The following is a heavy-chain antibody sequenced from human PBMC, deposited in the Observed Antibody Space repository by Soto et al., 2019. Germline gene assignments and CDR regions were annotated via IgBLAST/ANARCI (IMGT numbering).Heavy chain of an antibody. V-gene: IGHV3-9*01. CDR3: DIPGWP. J-gene: IGHJ5*02. Sequence: EVQLVESGGGLVQPGRSLRLSCAASGFTFDDYAMHWVRQAPGKGLEWVSGISWNSGSIGYADSVKGRFTISRDNAKNSLYLQMNSLRAEDTALYYCDIPGWPWGQGTLVTVSS. CDR2: ISWNSGSI. CDR1: GFTFDDYA. D-gene: IGHD2-15*01.